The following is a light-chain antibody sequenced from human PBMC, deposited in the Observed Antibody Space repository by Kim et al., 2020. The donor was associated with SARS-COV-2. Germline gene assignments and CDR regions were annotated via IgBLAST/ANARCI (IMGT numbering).Light chain of an antibody. CDR1: QDISNY. J-gene: IGKJ1*01. CDR3: QQYDNLPWT. CDR2: YAS. V-gene: IGKV1-33*01. Sequence: DIQMTQSPSSLSASIGDRVTITCQASQDISNYLNWYHHKPGKAPKLLIYYASNLETGVPSRFSGSGSGTDFTFTISSLQPEDVATYYCQQYDNLPWTFGQGTKVDIK.